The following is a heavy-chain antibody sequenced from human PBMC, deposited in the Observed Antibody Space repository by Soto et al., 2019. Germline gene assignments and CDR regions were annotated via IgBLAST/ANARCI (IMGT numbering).Heavy chain of an antibody. Sequence: ASVKVSCKASGYTFTSYGISWVRQAPGQGLEWMGWISAYNGNTNYAQKLQGRVTMTTDTSTSTAYMELRSLRSDDTAVYYCARDRGGRYCSSTSCRPKIDYWGQGTLVTVSS. CDR2: ISAYNGNT. CDR1: GYTFTSYG. V-gene: IGHV1-18*01. CDR3: ARDRGGRYCSSTSCRPKIDY. D-gene: IGHD2-2*01. J-gene: IGHJ4*02.